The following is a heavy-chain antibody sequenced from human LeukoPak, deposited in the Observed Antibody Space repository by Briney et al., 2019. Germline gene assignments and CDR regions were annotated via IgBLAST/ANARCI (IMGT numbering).Heavy chain of an antibody. CDR2: IYSGGST. D-gene: IGHD3-3*01. CDR1: GFTFSSYG. Sequence: GRSLRLSCAASGFTFSSYGMHWVRQAPGKGLEWVSVIYSGGSTYYADSVKGRFTISRDNSKNTLYLQMNSLRAEDTAVYYCARDKYDFWSGLTRDYWGQGTLVTVSS. J-gene: IGHJ4*02. V-gene: IGHV3-53*01. CDR3: ARDKYDFWSGLTRDY.